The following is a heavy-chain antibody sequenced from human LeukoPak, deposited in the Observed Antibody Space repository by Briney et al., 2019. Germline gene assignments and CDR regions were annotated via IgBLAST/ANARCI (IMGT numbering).Heavy chain of an antibody. Sequence: SQTLSLTCTVSGGSISSGGYYWSWIRQHPGKGLEWIGYIYYSGSTYYNPSLKSRVTISVDTSKNQFSLKLSSVTAADTAVHYCARAPAQYDFWSGYYTEPKYYFDYWGQGTLVTVSS. CDR2: IYYSGST. V-gene: IGHV4-31*03. D-gene: IGHD3-3*01. CDR1: GGSISSGGYY. CDR3: ARAPAQYDFWSGYYTEPKYYFDY. J-gene: IGHJ4*02.